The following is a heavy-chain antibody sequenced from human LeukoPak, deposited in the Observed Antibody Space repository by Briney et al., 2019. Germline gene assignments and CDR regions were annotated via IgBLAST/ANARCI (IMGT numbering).Heavy chain of an antibody. V-gene: IGHV1-69*04. Sequence: ASVKVSCKASGGSFRNKVVSWVRQAPGQGLEWMGRIIPILGTTDYAQKFQGRVTITADKATNTAYMEVRDPRSDDTGVYYCARSGGSSWYTSLYYWGQGTLVTVSS. CDR2: IIPILGTT. D-gene: IGHD6-13*01. CDR1: GGSFRNKV. CDR3: ARSGGSSWYTSLYY. J-gene: IGHJ4*02.